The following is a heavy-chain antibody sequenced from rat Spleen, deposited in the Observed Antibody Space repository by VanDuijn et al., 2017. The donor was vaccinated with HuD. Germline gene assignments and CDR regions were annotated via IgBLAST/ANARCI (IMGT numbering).Heavy chain of an antibody. Sequence: EVQLVESGGGLVQPGRSMKLSCAASGFTFSNYDMAWVRQAPTKGLEWVASINYDGSNTYYRDSVKGRFTISRDNAKNILYLQMDSLRSEDTATYYCARRIIRGIDVMDAWGQGISVTVSS. J-gene: IGHJ4*01. CDR3: ARRIIRGIDVMDA. D-gene: IGHD4-3*01. CDR1: GFTFSNYD. CDR2: INYDGSNT. V-gene: IGHV5-25*01.